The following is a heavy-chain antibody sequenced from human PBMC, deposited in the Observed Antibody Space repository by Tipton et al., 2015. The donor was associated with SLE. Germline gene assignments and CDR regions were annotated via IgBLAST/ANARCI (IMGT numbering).Heavy chain of an antibody. CDR3: ARERNWGNAFDL. D-gene: IGHD7-27*01. CDR2: INPNGGGT. J-gene: IGHJ3*01. CDR1: GYTFTGQY. Sequence: QVQLVQSGADVRKPGASVKVSCKPSGYTFTGQYMHWVRQAPGQGLEWMGWINPNGGGTKYAQKFQGRVTMTRDTSSLTVYMELTRLQGDDTAIYFCARERNWGNAFDLWGQGTRVTVSS. V-gene: IGHV1-2*02.